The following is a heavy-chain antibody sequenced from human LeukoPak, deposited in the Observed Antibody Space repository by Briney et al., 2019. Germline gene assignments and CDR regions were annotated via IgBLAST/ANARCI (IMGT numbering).Heavy chain of an antibody. J-gene: IGHJ2*01. CDR2: ISGSGGST. Sequence: GGSLSLSCAASGFTFRSYAMSWVRQALGKGMEWVSDISGSGGSTYYADSVKGRFTISRDNSKNTLYLQMNSLRAEDTAVYYCAKDPFSDWYFDLWGRGTLVTVSS. CDR1: GFTFRSYA. V-gene: IGHV3-23*01. CDR3: AKDPFSDWYFDL. D-gene: IGHD3-3*02.